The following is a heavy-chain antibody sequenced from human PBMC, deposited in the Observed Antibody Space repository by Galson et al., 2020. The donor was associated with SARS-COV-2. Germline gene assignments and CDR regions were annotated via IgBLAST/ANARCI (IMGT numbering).Heavy chain of an antibody. CDR1: GFTFSSYW. Sequence: GESLKISCGASGFTFSSYWMSWVRQAPGKGLEWVANIKQDGSEKYYVDSVKGRFTISRDNAKNSLYLQMNSLRAEETAVYYCARVGSSSWYFDYWGQGTLVTVSS. CDR2: IKQDGSEK. V-gene: IGHV3-7*03. CDR3: ARVGSSSWYFDY. D-gene: IGHD2-2*01. J-gene: IGHJ4*02.